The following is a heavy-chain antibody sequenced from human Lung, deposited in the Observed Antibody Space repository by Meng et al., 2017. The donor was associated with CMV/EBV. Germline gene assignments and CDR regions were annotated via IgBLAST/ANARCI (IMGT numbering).Heavy chain of an antibody. J-gene: IGHJ4*01. V-gene: IGHV4-34*01. D-gene: IGHD7-27*01. CDR2: INHSGNT. Sequence: LSCAVYGGSFSEYDWSWIRQSQGKGLGWIGEINHSGNTTYNPSLKGRATISIDASKRQFSLKLYSVTAADTAVYYCARRSPNWGLGGWGHGTLVTVSS. CDR1: GGSFSEYD. CDR3: ARRSPNWGLGG.